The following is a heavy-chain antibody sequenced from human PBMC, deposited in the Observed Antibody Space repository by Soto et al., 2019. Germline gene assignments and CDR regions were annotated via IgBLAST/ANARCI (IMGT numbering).Heavy chain of an antibody. CDR1: GGSISSSSYY. D-gene: IGHD1-26*01. J-gene: IGHJ5*02. V-gene: IGHV4-39*01. CDR3: ARLGVGATVGGERLMYWFDP. CDR2: ISYSGST. Sequence: SETLSLTCTVSGGSISSSSYYWGWIRQPPGKGLECIGSISYSGSTYYNPSLKSRVTISVDTSKDQFSLKLSSVTAADTAVYYCARLGVGATVGGERLMYWFDPWGQGTLVTVSS.